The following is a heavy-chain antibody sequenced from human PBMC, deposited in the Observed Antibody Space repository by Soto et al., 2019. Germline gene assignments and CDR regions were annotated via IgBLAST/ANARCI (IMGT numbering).Heavy chain of an antibody. CDR2: MNPNSGNT. J-gene: IGHJ5*02. V-gene: IGHV1-8*01. D-gene: IGHD3-10*01. CDR3: ARLGSGGSGRYYNWFDP. CDR1: GYTFTSYD. Sequence: QVQLVQSGAEVKKPGASVKVSCKASGYTFTSYDINWVRQATGQGLEWMGWMNPNSGNTDYAQKLQGRVTMTRNTSTRTVYMELSRLRSDDTVVYYCARLGSGGSGRYYNWFDPWVQGALVTVS.